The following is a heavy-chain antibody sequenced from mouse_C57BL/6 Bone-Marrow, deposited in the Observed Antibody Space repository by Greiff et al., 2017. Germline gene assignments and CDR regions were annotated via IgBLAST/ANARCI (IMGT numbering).Heavy chain of an antibody. D-gene: IGHD2-3*01. Sequence: EVMLQESGAELVRPGASVMLSCTASGFNIKDDYIHWVKQRPEQGLEWIGWIVPEIGDNEYASKFQGKVTMTSDTTPNPAYLQLSSLTSEDTDVYYCSSFDGNYFDFWGQGTPLTVAS. CDR2: IVPEIGDN. J-gene: IGHJ2*01. CDR1: GFNIKDDY. V-gene: IGHV14-4*01. CDR3: SSFDGNYFDF.